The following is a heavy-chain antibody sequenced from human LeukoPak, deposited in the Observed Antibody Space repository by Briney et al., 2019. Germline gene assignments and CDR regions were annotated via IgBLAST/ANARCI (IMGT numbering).Heavy chain of an antibody. Sequence: GGSLRLSCAASGFTFSSYWMSWVRRAPGKGLEWVANVKHDGSEKFYVDSVKGRFTISRDNAKNSLYLQMNSLRAEDTAVYYCARGAWKDRYFDYWGQGTLVTVSS. CDR3: ARGAWKDRYFDY. V-gene: IGHV3-7*01. CDR1: GFTFSSYW. J-gene: IGHJ4*02. D-gene: IGHD2-15*01. CDR2: VKHDGSEK.